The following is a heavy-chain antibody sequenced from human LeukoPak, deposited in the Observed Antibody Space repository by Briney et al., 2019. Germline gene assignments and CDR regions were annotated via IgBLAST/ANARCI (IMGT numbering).Heavy chain of an antibody. CDR2: ISGSGGST. CDR3: ARKQTYYYDSSGYSDAFDI. Sequence: SGGSLRLSCAAYGFTFSSYAMSWVRQAPGKGLEWVSAISGSGGSTYYADSVKGRFTISRDNSKNTLYLQMNSLRAEDTAVYYCARKQTYYYDSSGYSDAFDIWGQGTMVTVSS. J-gene: IGHJ3*02. D-gene: IGHD3-22*01. CDR1: GFTFSSYA. V-gene: IGHV3-23*01.